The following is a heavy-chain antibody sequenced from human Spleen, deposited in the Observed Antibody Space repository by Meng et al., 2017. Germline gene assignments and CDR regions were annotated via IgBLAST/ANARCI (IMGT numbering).Heavy chain of an antibody. V-gene: IGHV4-34*01. CDR1: GGSFSGYY. Sequence: VQLRQWGAGLLTPSAPLSLTCAVYGGSFSGYYWSWIRQPPGKGLEWIGEINHSGSTNYNPSLKSRVTISVDTSKNQFSLKLSSVTAADTAVYYCARGVPYYYGSGSYPYFQHWGQGTLVTVSS. CDR2: INHSGST. D-gene: IGHD3-10*01. J-gene: IGHJ1*01. CDR3: ARGVPYYYGSGSYPYFQH.